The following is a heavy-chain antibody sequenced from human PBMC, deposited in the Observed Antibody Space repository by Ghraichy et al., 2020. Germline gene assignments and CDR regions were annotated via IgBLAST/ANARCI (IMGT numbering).Heavy chain of an antibody. J-gene: IGHJ3*02. CDR2: INHSGST. CDR1: GGSFSGYY. D-gene: IGHD3-16*02. CDR3: ARDASMITFGGVIVGDAFDI. Sequence: SETLSLTCAVYGGSFSGYYWSWIRQPPGKGLEWIGEINHSGSTNYNPSLKSRVTISVDTSKNQFSLKLSSVTAADTAVYYCARDASMITFGGVIVGDAFDIWGQGTMVTVSS. V-gene: IGHV4-34*01.